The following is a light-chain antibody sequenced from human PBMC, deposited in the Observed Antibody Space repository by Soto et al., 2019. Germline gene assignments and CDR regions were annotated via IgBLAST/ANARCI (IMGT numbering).Light chain of an antibody. Sequence: DIQLTQSPSFLSASVRDGVTITCRASQGIASYLALYQQKPGEAPKLLIYAASTLQSGVPSRFSGSGSGTEFTLTISSLQPEDFATYYCQQLNNYPIPFGQGTRLAIK. J-gene: IGKJ5*01. V-gene: IGKV1-9*01. CDR2: AAS. CDR3: QQLNNYPIP. CDR1: QGIASY.